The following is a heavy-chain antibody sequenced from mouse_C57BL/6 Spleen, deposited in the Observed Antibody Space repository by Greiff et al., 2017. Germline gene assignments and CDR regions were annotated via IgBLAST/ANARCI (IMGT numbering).Heavy chain of an antibody. D-gene: IGHD1-1*01. Sequence: LQESGAELVRPGASVKMSCKASGYTFTSYNMHWVKQTPRQGLEWIGAIYPGNGDTSYNQKFKGKATLTVDKSSSTAYMQLSSLTSEDSAVYFCARVPTVVRNWYFDVWGTGTTVTVSS. CDR3: ARVPTVVRNWYFDV. V-gene: IGHV1-12*01. CDR2: IYPGNGDT. CDR1: GYTFTSYN. J-gene: IGHJ1*03.